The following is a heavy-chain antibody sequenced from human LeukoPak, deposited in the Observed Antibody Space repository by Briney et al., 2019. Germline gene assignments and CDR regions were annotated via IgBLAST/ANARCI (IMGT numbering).Heavy chain of an antibody. J-gene: IGHJ4*02. CDR3: ARGGGYDPFDY. Sequence: GGSLRLSCAASGFTFSSYSMNWVRQAPGKGLEWVSSISSSNSFIYYADSVKGRFTISRDNAKNSLYLQMNSLRAEDTAVYYCARGGGYDPFDYWGQGTLVTVSS. CDR2: ISSSNSFI. V-gene: IGHV3-21*01. CDR1: GFTFSSYS. D-gene: IGHD5-12*01.